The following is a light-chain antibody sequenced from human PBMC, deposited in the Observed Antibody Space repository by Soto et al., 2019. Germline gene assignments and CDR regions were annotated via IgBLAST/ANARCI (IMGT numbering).Light chain of an antibody. CDR1: HVISSW. J-gene: IGKJ2*01. CDR3: QQTNNFPYT. Sequence: DIQMTQSPSSVSASVGDRVTITCRASHVISSWLAWYQQKPGKAPKLLIYAASRWQSGVPSRFSGSGSGADFTLTISSLQPEDVATYYCQQTNNFPYTFGHGTKLEIK. CDR2: AAS. V-gene: IGKV1-12*01.